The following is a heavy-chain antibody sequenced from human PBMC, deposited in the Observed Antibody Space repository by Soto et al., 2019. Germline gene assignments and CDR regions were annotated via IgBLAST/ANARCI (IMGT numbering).Heavy chain of an antibody. Sequence: SETLSLTCTVSGCSISSGGYYWSWIRQHPGKGLEWIGYIYYSGSTYYNPSLKSRVTISVDTSKNKFSLKLSSVTAADQAMYYCARAVVWYYGMDVWGKGTPVTVSS. D-gene: IGHD6-6*01. J-gene: IGHJ6*04. V-gene: IGHV4-31*03. CDR1: GCSISSGGYY. CDR3: ARAVVWYYGMDV. CDR2: IYYSGST.